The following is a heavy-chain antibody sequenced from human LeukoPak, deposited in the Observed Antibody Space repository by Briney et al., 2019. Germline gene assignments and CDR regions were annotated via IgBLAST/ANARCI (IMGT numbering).Heavy chain of an antibody. CDR2: ISSTGGST. Sequence: GGSLRLSCAASGFTLDNYALHWVRQAPGKGLEYVSGISSTGGSTTFANTVKDRFTISRDNSKNTLYLQMGSLRAEDMAVYYCARGSGTHYYHYSMDVWGQGTTVTVSS. V-gene: IGHV3-64*01. CDR3: ARGSGTHYYHYSMDV. CDR1: GFTLDNYA. J-gene: IGHJ6*02. D-gene: IGHD3-10*01.